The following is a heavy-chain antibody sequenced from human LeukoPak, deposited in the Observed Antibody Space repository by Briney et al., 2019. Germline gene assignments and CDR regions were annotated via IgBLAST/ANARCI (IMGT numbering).Heavy chain of an antibody. D-gene: IGHD2-2*01. CDR1: GGSFSGYY. Sequence: SETLSLTCAVYGGSFSGYYWSWIRQPPGKGLEGIGEINHSGSTNYNPSLKSRVTISVDTSKNQFPLKLSSVTAGDTAVYYCARSSYCSSTSCYKYFQHWGQGTLVSVSS. J-gene: IGHJ1*01. CDR3: ARSSYCSSTSCYKYFQH. CDR2: INHSGST. V-gene: IGHV4-34*01.